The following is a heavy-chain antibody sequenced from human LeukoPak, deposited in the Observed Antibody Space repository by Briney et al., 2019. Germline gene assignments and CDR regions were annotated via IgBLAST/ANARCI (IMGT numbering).Heavy chain of an antibody. Sequence: GGSLRLSCAASGFTFSNYWMHWVRQVPGKGRVWVSRINGDGSSTNYADSVKGRFTISRDNAKNTLYLQMNSLRAEDTAVYYCAQGNVGVAYWGQGTLVTVSS. CDR3: AQGNVGVAY. CDR2: INGDGSST. D-gene: IGHD1-26*01. V-gene: IGHV3-74*01. CDR1: GFTFSNYW. J-gene: IGHJ4*02.